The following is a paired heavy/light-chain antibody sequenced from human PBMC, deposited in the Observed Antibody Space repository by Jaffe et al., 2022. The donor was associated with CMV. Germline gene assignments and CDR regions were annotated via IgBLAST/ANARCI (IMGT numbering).Light chain of an antibody. CDR3: QSADSGTQV. V-gene: IGLV3-25*03. CDR2: KDS. Sequence: SYELTQPPSVSVSPGQTARITCSGDALPKQYAYWYQQKPGQAPVLVIYKDSERPSGIPERFSGSSSGTTVTLTISGVQAEDEADYYCQSADSGTQVFGGGTKLTVL. CDR1: ALPKQY. J-gene: IGLJ2*01.
Heavy chain of an antibody. V-gene: IGHV4-39*01. Sequence: QLQLQESGPGLVKPSETLSLTCTVSGGSISSSSYYWGWIRQPPGKGLEWIGSIYYSGSTYYNPSLKSRVTISVDTSKNQFSLKLSSVTAADTAVYYCARLRAASERGYSYGYDVWFDPWGQGTLVTVSS. CDR1: GGSISSSSYY. J-gene: IGHJ5*02. CDR3: ARLRAASERGYSYGYDVWFDP. CDR2: IYYSGST. D-gene: IGHD5-18*01.